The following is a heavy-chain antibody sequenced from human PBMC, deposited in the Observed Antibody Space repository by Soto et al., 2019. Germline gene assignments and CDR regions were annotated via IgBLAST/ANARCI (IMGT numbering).Heavy chain of an antibody. J-gene: IGHJ6*03. CDR2: ISGSGGST. CDR3: AKGVVPAAMFNHYYMDV. V-gene: IGHV3-23*01. D-gene: IGHD2-2*01. CDR1: GFTFSSYA. Sequence: EVQLLESGGGLVQPGGSLRLSCAASGFTFSSYAMSWVRQAPGKGLEWVSAISGSGGSTYYADSVKGRFTISRDNSKNRLYLQMNSLRAEYTAVYYCAKGVVPAAMFNHYYMDVWGKGTTVTVSS.